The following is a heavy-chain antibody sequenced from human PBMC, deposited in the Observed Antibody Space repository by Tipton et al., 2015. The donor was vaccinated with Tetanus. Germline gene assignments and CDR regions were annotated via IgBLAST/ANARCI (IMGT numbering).Heavy chain of an antibody. CDR2: IYQTGTT. D-gene: IGHD1-1*01. CDR1: GASFSSGDYY. V-gene: IGHV4-30-4*01. CDR3: ARANNEFPKKGPFAS. J-gene: IGHJ4*02. Sequence: TLSLTCTVSGASFSSGDYYWSWIRKPPGKDLEWIGYIYQTGTTYYNPSLKGRVTISMDRSNTQFSLRLTSVTAADTAVYYCARANNEFPKKGPFASWGQGSLVIVSS.